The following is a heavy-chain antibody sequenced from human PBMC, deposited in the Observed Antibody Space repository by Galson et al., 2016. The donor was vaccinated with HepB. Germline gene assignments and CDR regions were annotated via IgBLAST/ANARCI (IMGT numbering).Heavy chain of an antibody. CDR3: AKERPYYYGMDV. J-gene: IGHJ6*02. V-gene: IGHV3-30*18. Sequence: SLRLSCAASGFTFSSYGMHWVRQAPGKGLEWVAVISYDGSNKYYADSVKGRFTISRDNSKNTLYLQTNSLRAEDTAVYYCAKERPYYYGMDVWGQGTTVTVSS. D-gene: IGHD6-6*01. CDR2: ISYDGSNK. CDR1: GFTFSSYG.